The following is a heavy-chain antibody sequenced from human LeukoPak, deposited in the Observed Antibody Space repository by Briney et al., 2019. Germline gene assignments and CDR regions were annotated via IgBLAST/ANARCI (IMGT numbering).Heavy chain of an antibody. CDR2: IIPIFGTA. CDR1: GGTFSSYA. J-gene: IGHJ6*02. CDR3: ASGSEDYYGSWGYYYGMDV. D-gene: IGHD3-10*01. V-gene: IGHV1-69*13. Sequence: SVKVSCKASGGTFSSYAISWVRQAPGQGLEWMGGIIPIFGTANYAQKFQGRVTITADESTGTAYMELSSLRSEDTAVYYCASGSEDYYGSWGYYYGMDVWGQGTTVTVSS.